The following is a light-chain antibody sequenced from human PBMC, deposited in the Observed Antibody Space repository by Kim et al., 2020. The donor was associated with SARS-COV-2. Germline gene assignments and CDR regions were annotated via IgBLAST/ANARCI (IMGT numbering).Light chain of an antibody. Sequence: LAPGERAHIPCRASQSVSSYLAWYQQKPGQAPRLLIYDASTRATGIPARFSGSGSGTDFTLTSSSLEPEDFAVYYCQQRSNWPLTFGGGTKVEIK. V-gene: IGKV3-11*01. J-gene: IGKJ4*01. CDR2: DAS. CDR3: QQRSNWPLT. CDR1: QSVSSY.